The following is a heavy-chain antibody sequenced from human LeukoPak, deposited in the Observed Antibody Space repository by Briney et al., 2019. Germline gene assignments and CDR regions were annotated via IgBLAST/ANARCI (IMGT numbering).Heavy chain of an antibody. CDR1: GGSISSYY. CDR2: IYYSGST. Sequence: SETLSLTCTVSGGSISSYYWSWIRQPPGKGLEWIGYIYYSGSTNYNPSLKSRVTISVDTSKNQFSLKLSSVTAADTAVYYCARDSSGYSQDAFDIWGQGTMVTVSS. J-gene: IGHJ3*02. CDR3: ARDSSGYSQDAFDI. V-gene: IGHV4-59*08. D-gene: IGHD3-22*01.